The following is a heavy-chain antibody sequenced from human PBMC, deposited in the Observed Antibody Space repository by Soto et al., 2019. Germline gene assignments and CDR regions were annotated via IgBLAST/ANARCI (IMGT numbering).Heavy chain of an antibody. Sequence: KPSETLSLTCTVSGGSTNNYLWSWIRQTPGDGLEWIGYIHVTGNTYHNPSLKSPVTISIDASKTQFFLTLTSVTAADTAVYYCARGPFFARYQPFDAWGRGILVTVSS. D-gene: IGHD1-20*01. CDR2: IHVTGNT. CDR3: ARGPFFARYQPFDA. CDR1: GGSTNNYL. V-gene: IGHV4-59*01. J-gene: IGHJ4*02.